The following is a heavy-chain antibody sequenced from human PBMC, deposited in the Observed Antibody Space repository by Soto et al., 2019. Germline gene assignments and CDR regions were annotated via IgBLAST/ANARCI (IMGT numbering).Heavy chain of an antibody. CDR1: GFSFSTHG. Sequence: PGGSLRLSCAASGFSFSTHGIHWARQAPGKGLEWVAVISYDGRNEYYADSVKGRFTISRDNSKNTLSLQMNSLRAEDTAVYYCARDLGNYMNTYYYYGMDVWGQGTRVTVSS. J-gene: IGHJ6*02. V-gene: IGHV3-30*04. D-gene: IGHD4-4*01. CDR3: ARDLGNYMNTYYYYGMDV. CDR2: ISYDGRNE.